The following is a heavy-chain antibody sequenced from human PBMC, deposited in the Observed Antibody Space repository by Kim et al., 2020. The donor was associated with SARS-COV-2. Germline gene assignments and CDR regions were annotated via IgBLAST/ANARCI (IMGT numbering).Heavy chain of an antibody. V-gene: IGHV3-48*04. CDR2: ISSSSSTI. CDR1: EFTFDDYT. CDR3: ARDNYRGLAPTYYFYYM. D-gene: IGHD2-15*01. J-gene: IGHJ6*03. Sequence: GGSLRLSCAASEFTFDDYTMNWVRQAPGKGLEWVSYISSSSSTIYYADSVKGRFTISRDNAKNSLYLQMNSLRAEDTALYYCARDNYRGLAPTYYFYYM.